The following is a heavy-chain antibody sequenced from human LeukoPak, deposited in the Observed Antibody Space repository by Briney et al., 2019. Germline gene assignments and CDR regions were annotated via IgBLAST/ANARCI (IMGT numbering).Heavy chain of an antibody. J-gene: IGHJ5*02. Sequence: PSETLSLTCTVSGCSISSYYWRWIRQPPGKGLAWIGYIYYCGSTHYKPSLKRRGTKSVDTSKNQFSLKLSSVAPADTALYYFGRENKRSDYVWGSYRSFDPWGQATLVTVCS. D-gene: IGHD3-16*02. CDR1: GCSISSYY. CDR2: IYYCGST. CDR3: GRENKRSDYVWGSYRSFDP. V-gene: IGHV4-59*01.